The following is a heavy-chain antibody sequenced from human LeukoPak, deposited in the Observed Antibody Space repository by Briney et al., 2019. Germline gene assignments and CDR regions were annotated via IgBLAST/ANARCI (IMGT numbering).Heavy chain of an antibody. CDR2: IYYSGST. D-gene: IGHD2-8*01. Sequence: SETLSLTCTVSGGSISGSSYYWGWIRQPPGKGLEWIGSIYYSGSTYYNPSLKSRVTISVDTSKNQFSLKLNSVTATDTAVHSCARHQYCPNDACTAGGYFAPWGHGTLAAVPS. V-gene: IGHV4-39*01. CDR3: ARHQYCPNDACTAGGYFAP. CDR1: GGSISGSSYY. J-gene: IGHJ5*02.